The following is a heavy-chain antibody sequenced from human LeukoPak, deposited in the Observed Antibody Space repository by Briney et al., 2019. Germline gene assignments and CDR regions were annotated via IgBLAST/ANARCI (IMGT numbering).Heavy chain of an antibody. J-gene: IGHJ4*02. CDR3: ARDLNGYSSSWYGGDYYFDY. Sequence: PSQTLSLTCTVSGGSISSGSYYWSWIRQPAGKGLEWIGRIYTSGSTNYNPSLKSRVTISVDTSKNQFSLKLSSVTAADTAVCYCARDLNGYSSSWYGGDYYFDYWGQGTLVTVSS. CDR2: IYTSGST. D-gene: IGHD6-13*01. CDR1: GGSISSGSYY. V-gene: IGHV4-61*02.